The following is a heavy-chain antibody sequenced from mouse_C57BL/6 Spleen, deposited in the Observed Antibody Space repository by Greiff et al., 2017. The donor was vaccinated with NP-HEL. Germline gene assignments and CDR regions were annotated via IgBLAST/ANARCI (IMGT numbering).Heavy chain of an antibody. D-gene: IGHD2-5*01. J-gene: IGHJ1*03. CDR1: GYTFTTYP. CDR3: ARQISNYVGYFDV. CDR2: FHPYNDDT. Sequence: VKLQESGAELVKPGASVKMSCKASGYTFTTYPIEWMKQNHGKSLEWIGNFHPYNDDTKYNEKFKGKATLTVEKSSSTVYLELSRLTSDDSAVYYCARQISNYVGYFDVWGTGTTVTVSS. V-gene: IGHV1-47*01.